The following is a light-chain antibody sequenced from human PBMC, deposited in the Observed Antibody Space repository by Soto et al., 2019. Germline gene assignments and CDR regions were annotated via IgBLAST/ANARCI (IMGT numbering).Light chain of an antibody. Sequence: QSALTQPASVPGSAGQSITISCTGTSSDIGGYDYVSWYQHHPGKAPRLILYDVSNRPSGVSNRFSGSKSGNTASLTISGLQAEDEAEYYCSSYATSSTLDVFGTGTKVTVL. CDR1: SSDIGGYDY. J-gene: IGLJ1*01. CDR2: DVS. V-gene: IGLV2-14*03. CDR3: SSYATSSTLDV.